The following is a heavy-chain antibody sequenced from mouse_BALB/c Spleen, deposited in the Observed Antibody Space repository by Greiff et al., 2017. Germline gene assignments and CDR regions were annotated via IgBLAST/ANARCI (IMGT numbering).Heavy chain of an antibody. CDR3: TRYDYDVGAWFAY. CDR2: IYPSDSYT. CDR1: GYTFTSYW. Sequence: QVQLQQPGAELVRPGASVKLSCKASGYTFTSYWINWVKQRPGQGLEWIGNIYPSDSYTNYNQKFKDKATLTVDKSSSTAYMQLSSPTSEDSAVYYCTRYDYDVGAWFAYWGQGTLVTVSA. D-gene: IGHD2-4*01. J-gene: IGHJ3*01. V-gene: IGHV1-69*02.